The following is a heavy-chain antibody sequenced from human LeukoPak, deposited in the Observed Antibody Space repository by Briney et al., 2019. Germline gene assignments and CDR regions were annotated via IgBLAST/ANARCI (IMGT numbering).Heavy chain of an antibody. CDR3: AAWDFWRGSGIDY. CDR2: INPNSGGT. Sequence: ASVKVSCKASGYTFTGYYMHWVRQAPGQGLEWMGWINPNSGGTNYAQKFQGRVTMTRDTSISTAYMELSGLRSDDTAVYYCAAWDFWRGSGIDYWGQGTLVTVSS. D-gene: IGHD3-3*01. CDR1: GYTFTGYY. V-gene: IGHV1-2*02. J-gene: IGHJ4*02.